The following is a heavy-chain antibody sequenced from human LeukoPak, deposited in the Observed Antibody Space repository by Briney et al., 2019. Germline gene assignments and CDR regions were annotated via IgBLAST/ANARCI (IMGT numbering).Heavy chain of an antibody. D-gene: IGHD3-3*01. CDR3: ARDFYDFWGGYWV. Sequence: GGSLRLSCAVSGFTVSSNYMSWVRQAPGKGLQWVSTIFRDGSRYYEDSVRGRFSISRDDSKNILSLQMTNLRAEDTAVHYCARDFYDFWGGYWVWGQGTLVTVSS. CDR1: GFTVSSNY. V-gene: IGHV3-53*01. CDR2: IFRDGSR. J-gene: IGHJ4*02.